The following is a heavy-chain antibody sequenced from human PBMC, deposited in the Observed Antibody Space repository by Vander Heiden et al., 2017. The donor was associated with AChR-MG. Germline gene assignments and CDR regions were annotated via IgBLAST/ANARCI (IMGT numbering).Heavy chain of an antibody. D-gene: IGHD6-6*01. J-gene: IGHJ4*02. V-gene: IGHV4-59*01. Sequence: QVQLQESGPGLVKPSEPLSLPCPVSGGSISGFHWSWIRPSPGQGLERIRNVYSRGSTIYKPSLKSRFTMSVVSTAKNQFSLRLSAVAAADTAVYYCARVWDSSSLIFDYWGQGILVTVSS. CDR2: VYSRGST. CDR3: ARVWDSSSLIFDY. CDR1: GGSISGFH.